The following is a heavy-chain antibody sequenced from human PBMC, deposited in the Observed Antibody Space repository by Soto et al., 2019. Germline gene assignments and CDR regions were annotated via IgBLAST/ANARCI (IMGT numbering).Heavy chain of an antibody. Sequence: GASVKVSCKASGGTLSSYAISWVRQAPGQGLEWMGGIIPIFGTANYAQKFQGRVTITADESTSTAYMELSSLRSEDTAVYYCARVSGVAAIYYYYGMDVWGQGTTVTVSS. CDR3: ARVSGVAAIYYYYGMDV. D-gene: IGHD2-15*01. CDR2: IIPIFGTA. CDR1: GGTLSSYA. V-gene: IGHV1-69*13. J-gene: IGHJ6*02.